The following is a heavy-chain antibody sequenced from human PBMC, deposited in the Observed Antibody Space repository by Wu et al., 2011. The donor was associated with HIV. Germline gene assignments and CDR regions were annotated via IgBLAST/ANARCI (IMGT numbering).Heavy chain of an antibody. CDR1: GGTFSSYV. J-gene: IGHJ6*02. Sequence: QVQLVQSGAEVKKPGSSVKVSCKASGGTFSSYVISWVRQAPGQGLEWMGWIIPIIGTANYAQKFQGRVTITADKSTSTAYMELSSLRSEDTAVYYCARDNVSDGGNSSKLTFKNYYYGMDVWGQGTTVTVSS. CDR2: IIPIIGTA. CDR3: ARDNVSDGGNSSKLTFKNYYYGMDV. V-gene: IGHV1-69*06. D-gene: IGHD4-23*01.